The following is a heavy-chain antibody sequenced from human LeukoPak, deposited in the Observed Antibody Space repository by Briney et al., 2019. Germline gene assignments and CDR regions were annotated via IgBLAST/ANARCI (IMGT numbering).Heavy chain of an antibody. D-gene: IGHD1-26*01. CDR2: IYHSGST. J-gene: IGHJ5*02. V-gene: IGHV4-38-2*01. CDR1: GYSISSGYY. Sequence: SETLSLTCAVPGYSISSGYYWGWIRQPPGKGLEWIGSIYHSGSTYYNPSLKSRVTISVDTPKNQFSLKLSSVTAADTAVYYCAREIVGATGWFDPWGQGTLVTVSS. CDR3: AREIVGATGWFDP.